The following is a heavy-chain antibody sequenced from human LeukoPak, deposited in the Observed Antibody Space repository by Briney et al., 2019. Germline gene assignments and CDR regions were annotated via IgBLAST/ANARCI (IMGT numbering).Heavy chain of an antibody. D-gene: IGHD6-6*01. Sequence: SETLSLTCTVSGGSISSSSYYWGWIRQPPGKGLEWIGSIYYSGSTYYNPSLKSRVTISVDTSKNQFFLKLSSVTAADTAVYYCARAGRSSSSPNYFYYYMDVWGRGTTVAIS. J-gene: IGHJ6*03. CDR1: GGSISSSSYY. CDR2: IYYSGST. V-gene: IGHV4-39*07. CDR3: ARAGRSSSSPNYFYYYMDV.